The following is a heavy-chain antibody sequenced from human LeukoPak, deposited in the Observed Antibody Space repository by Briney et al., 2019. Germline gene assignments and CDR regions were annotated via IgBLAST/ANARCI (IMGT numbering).Heavy chain of an antibody. CDR2: ISAYNGNT. Sequence: ASVKVSCKASGYTFTSYGISWVRQAPGQGLEWMGWISAYNGNTNYAQKFQGRVTITADESTSTAYMELSSLRSEDTAVYYCATDNLHNFDYWGQGTLVTVSS. CDR1: GYTFTSYG. CDR3: ATDNLHNFDY. V-gene: IGHV1-18*01. J-gene: IGHJ4*02. D-gene: IGHD4-11*01.